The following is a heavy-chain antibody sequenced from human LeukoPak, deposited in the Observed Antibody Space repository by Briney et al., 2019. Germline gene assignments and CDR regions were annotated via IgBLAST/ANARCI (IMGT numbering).Heavy chain of an antibody. CDR3: AKSSYSIFDY. D-gene: IGHD5-18*01. V-gene: IGHV4-39*07. Sequence: PSETLSLTCTVSGGSISSSSYYWCWSRQPPGKGLEWIGSIYHSGSTYYNPSLKSRVTISVDTSKNQFSLKLSSVTAADTAVYYCAKSSYSIFDYWGQGTLVTVSS. J-gene: IGHJ4*02. CDR2: IYHSGST. CDR1: GGSISSSSYY.